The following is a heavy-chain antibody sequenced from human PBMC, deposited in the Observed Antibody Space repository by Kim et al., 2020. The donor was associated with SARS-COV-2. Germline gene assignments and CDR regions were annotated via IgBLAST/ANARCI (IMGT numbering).Heavy chain of an antibody. J-gene: IGHJ6*02. CDR1: GFTFSDYY. V-gene: IGHV3-11*01. D-gene: IGHD5-12*01. CDR2: ISSSGSTI. Sequence: GGSLRLSCAASGFTFSDYYMSWIRQAPGKGLEWVSYISSSGSTIYYADSVKGRFTISRDNAKNSLYLQMNSLRAEDTAVYYCARALSSGYDYRGYYGMDVWGQGTTVTVSS. CDR3: ARALSSGYDYRGYYGMDV.